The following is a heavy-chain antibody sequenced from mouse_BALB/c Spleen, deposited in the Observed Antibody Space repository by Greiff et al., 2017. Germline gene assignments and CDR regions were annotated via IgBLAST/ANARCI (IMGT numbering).Heavy chain of an antibody. V-gene: IGHV1-80*01. CDR3: ARGGGSSYGWYFDV. J-gene: IGHJ1*01. CDR2: IYPGDGDT. D-gene: IGHD1-1*01. CDR1: GYAFSSYW. Sequence: QVQLKQSGAELVRPGSSVKISCKASGYAFSSYWMNWVKQRPGQGLEWIGQIYPGDGDTNYNGKFKGKATLTADKSTSTAYMQLSSLTSEDSAVYFCARGGGSSYGWYFDVWGAGTTVTVSS.